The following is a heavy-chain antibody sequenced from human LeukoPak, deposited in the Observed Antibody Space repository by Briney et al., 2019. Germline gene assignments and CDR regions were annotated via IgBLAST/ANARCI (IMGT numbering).Heavy chain of an antibody. V-gene: IGHV4-59*12. D-gene: IGHD3-22*01. CDR1: GASISSYY. J-gene: IGHJ3*02. CDR3: ARDEGYYYDSGGLGAFEI. Sequence: SETLSLTCTVSGASISSYYWSWIRQPPGEGLEWLGYIYYSGSTNYNPSLKSRVTISVDTSKNQFSLKLSSVTAADPDVYNCARDEGYYYDSGGLGAFEIWGQGTMVTVSS. CDR2: IYYSGST.